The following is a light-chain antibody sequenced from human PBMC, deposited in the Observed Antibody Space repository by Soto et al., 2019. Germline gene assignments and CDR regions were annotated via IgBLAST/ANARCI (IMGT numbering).Light chain of an antibody. J-gene: IGKJ1*01. CDR2: KAS. V-gene: IGKV1-5*03. CDR1: QSVSSW. Sequence: DIQMTQSPSTLSASVGDRVTITCRASQSVSSWLAWYQQKPGKAPKLLIYKASSLESGVPSRFSGSGSGTEFTLTISSLQPDDFETYYCQQYNSDSGTFGQGTKVDI. CDR3: QQYNSDSGT.